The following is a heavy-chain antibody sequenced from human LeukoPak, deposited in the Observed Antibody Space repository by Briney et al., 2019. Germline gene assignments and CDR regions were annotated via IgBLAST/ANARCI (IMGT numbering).Heavy chain of an antibody. D-gene: IGHD5-12*01. Sequence: GASLQISFQCSGSSFTSYWIGWVRPLPGKGLEGMGIIYPGDSDTRYSPSFQGQVTISADKSISTAYLQWSSLKASDTAMYYCARQGYDGFDYWGQGTLVTVSS. V-gene: IGHV5-51*01. J-gene: IGHJ4*02. CDR2: IYPGDSDT. CDR1: GSSFTSYW. CDR3: ARQGYDGFDY.